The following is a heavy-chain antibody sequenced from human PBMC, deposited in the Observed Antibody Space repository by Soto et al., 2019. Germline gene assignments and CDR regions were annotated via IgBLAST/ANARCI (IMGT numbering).Heavy chain of an antibody. D-gene: IGHD3-10*01. CDR2: INHSGIS. J-gene: IGHJ4*02. V-gene: IGHV4-34*01. CDR3: ARGCQDYDSPYWGF. CDR1: GGSSSGYY. Sequence: QVQLQQGGAGLLKPSETLSLTCAVYGGSSSGYYWSWIRQSPGKGLEWIGQINHSGISNYNPSSKSRVTASVDASKNQVSLSLSSVTAADTAVYYCARGCQDYDSPYWGFWGKGTPVTVSS.